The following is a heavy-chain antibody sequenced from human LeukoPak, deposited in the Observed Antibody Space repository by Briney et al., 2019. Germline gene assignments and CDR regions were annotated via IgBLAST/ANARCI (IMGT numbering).Heavy chain of an antibody. CDR3: ARDPLGDYYDSSGYSYYFDY. CDR2: ISYDGSNK. CDR1: GFTFSSYA. Sequence: PGGSLRLSCAASGFTFSSYAMHWVRQARAKGLEWVAFISYDGSNKYYADSVKGRFTISRDNSKNTLYLQMNSLRAEDTAVYYCARDPLGDYYDSSGYSYYFDYWGQGTLVTVYS. D-gene: IGHD3-22*01. V-gene: IGHV3-30-3*01. J-gene: IGHJ4*02.